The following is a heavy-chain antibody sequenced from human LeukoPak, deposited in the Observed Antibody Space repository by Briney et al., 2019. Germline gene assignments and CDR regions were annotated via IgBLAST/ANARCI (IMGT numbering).Heavy chain of an antibody. CDR2: INAGNGNT. D-gene: IGHD6-13*01. CDR3: ARGVDPGIAAAGY. V-gene: IGHV1-3*01. Sequence: ASVKVSCKASGYTFTSYAMHWVRQAPGQRLEWMGWINAGNGNTKYSQKFQGRVTITRDTSASTAYMELSSLRSEDTAVYYCARGVDPGIAAAGYWGQGTLVTVSS. J-gene: IGHJ4*02. CDR1: GYTFTSYA.